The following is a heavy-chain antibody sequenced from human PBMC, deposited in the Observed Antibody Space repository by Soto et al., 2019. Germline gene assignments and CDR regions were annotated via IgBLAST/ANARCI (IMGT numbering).Heavy chain of an antibody. D-gene: IGHD5-12*01. Sequence: PGGSLRLSCAASGFTFSSYAFHWVRQAPGKGLEWVAVISYDGRNENYADSVKGRFTISRDNSKNTVYLQMNSLRAEDTAMYYCARGEVATITCCGLNSWGLGTLVTVSS. CDR2: ISYDGRNE. V-gene: IGHV3-30*04. J-gene: IGHJ4*02. CDR1: GFTFSSYA. CDR3: ARGEVATITCCGLNS.